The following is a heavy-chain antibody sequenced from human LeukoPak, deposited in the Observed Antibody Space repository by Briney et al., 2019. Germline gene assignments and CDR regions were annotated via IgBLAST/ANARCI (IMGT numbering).Heavy chain of an antibody. D-gene: IGHD3-22*01. J-gene: IGHJ4*02. CDR3: ARVGYYDSSGYYTSPFDY. Sequence: SQTLSLTCTVSGGSISSGDYYWRWIRQPPGKGLEWIGYIYYSGSTYYNPSLKSRVTISVDTSKNQFSLKLSSVTAADTAVYYCARVGYYDSSGYYTSPFDYWGQGTLVTVSS. V-gene: IGHV4-30-4*01. CDR2: IYYSGST. CDR1: GGSISSGDYY.